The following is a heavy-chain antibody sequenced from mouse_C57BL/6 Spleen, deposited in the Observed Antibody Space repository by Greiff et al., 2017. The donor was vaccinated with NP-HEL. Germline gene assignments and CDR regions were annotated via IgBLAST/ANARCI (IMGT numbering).Heavy chain of an antibody. V-gene: IGHV1-59*01. CDR3: ARYHYYGSPYFDY. J-gene: IGHJ2*01. CDR1: GYTFTSYW. D-gene: IGHD1-1*01. CDR2: IDPSDSYT. Sequence: VQLQQPGAELVRPGTSVKLSCKASGYTFTSYWMHWVKQRPGQGLEWIGVIDPSDSYTNYNQKFKGKATLTVDTSSSTAYMQLSSLTSEDSAVYYCARYHYYGSPYFDYWGQGTTLTVSS.